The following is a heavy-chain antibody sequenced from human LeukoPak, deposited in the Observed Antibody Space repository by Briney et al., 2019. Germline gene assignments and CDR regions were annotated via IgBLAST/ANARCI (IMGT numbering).Heavy chain of an antibody. D-gene: IGHD2-2*01. CDR1: GGSFSGYY. J-gene: IGHJ5*02. V-gene: IGHV4-34*01. CDR3: ARGPDCSSTSCPNWFDP. Sequence: PSETLSLTCAVYGGSFSGYYWSWIRQPPGKGLEWIGEINLSGSTNYNPSLKSRVTISVDTSKNQFSLKLSSVTAADTAVYYCARGPDCSSTSCPNWFDPWGQGTLVTVSS. CDR2: INLSGST.